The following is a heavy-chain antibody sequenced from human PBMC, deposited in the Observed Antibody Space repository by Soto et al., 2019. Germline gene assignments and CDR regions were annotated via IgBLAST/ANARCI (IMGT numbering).Heavy chain of an antibody. CDR1: GGTFSSYA. J-gene: IGHJ4*02. CDR3: ARGAGPEAHFDY. Sequence: QVQLVQSGAEVKKPGSSVKVSCKASGGTFSSYAISWVRQAPGQGLEWMGGIIPIFGTANYAQKFQGRVMITADKSTSTAYRELRSLISEDTAVYYCARGAGPEAHFDYWGQGTLVTVSS. CDR2: IIPIFGTA. V-gene: IGHV1-69*06.